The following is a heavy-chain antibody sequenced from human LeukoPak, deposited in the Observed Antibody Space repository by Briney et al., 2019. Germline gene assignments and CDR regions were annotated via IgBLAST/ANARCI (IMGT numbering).Heavy chain of an antibody. V-gene: IGHV4-59*01. CDR1: GGSISSYY. D-gene: IGHD3-22*01. J-gene: IGHJ5*02. CDR3: ARDGDVGYYDSSGHTGWFDP. Sequence: SETLSLTCTVSGGSISSYYWSWIRQPPGKGLEWIGYIYYSGSTNYNPSLKSRVTISVDTTKNQFSLKLSSVTAADTAVYYCARDGDVGYYDSSGHTGWFDPWGQGTLVTVSS. CDR2: IYYSGST.